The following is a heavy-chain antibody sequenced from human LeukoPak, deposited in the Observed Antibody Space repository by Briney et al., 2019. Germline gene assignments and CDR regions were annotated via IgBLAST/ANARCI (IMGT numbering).Heavy chain of an antibody. J-gene: IGHJ4*02. CDR1: GFTFSSYA. CDR2: ISYDGSNK. V-gene: IGHV3-30*04. D-gene: IGHD3-9*01. Sequence: PGGSLRLSCAASGFTFSSYAMHWVRQAPGKGLEWVAVISYDGSNKYYADSVKGRFTIPRDNSKNTLYLQMNSLRAEDTAVYYCARVLTGYYNFDYWGQGTLVTVSS. CDR3: ARVLTGYYNFDY.